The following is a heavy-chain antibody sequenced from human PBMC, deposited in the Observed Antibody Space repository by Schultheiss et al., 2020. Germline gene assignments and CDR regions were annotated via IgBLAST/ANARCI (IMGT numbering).Heavy chain of an antibody. J-gene: IGHJ1*01. CDR2: IDWDDDK. D-gene: IGHD3-22*01. V-gene: IGHV2-70*01. CDR1: GFSLSTSGMC. CDR3: ALEYYDSSGWILPHAEYFPH. Sequence: SGPTLVKPTQTLTLTCTFSGFSLSTSGMCVSWIRQPPGKALEWLALIDWDDDKYYSTSLKTRLTISKDTSKNQVVLTMTNMDPVDTATYYCALEYYDSSGWILPHAEYFPHWSQGTLVTVSS.